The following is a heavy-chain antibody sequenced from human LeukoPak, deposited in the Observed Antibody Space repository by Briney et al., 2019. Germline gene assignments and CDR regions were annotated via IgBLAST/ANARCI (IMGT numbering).Heavy chain of an antibody. Sequence: ASVKVSCKASGYTFTGYYMHWVRQAPGQGLEWMGWINPNSGGTNYAQRFQGRVTMTRDTSISTAYMELTRLRSDDTAVYYCARDNGDYWFDYWGQGTLVTVSS. CDR1: GYTFTGYY. CDR3: ARDNGDYWFDY. CDR2: INPNSGGT. J-gene: IGHJ4*02. D-gene: IGHD4-17*01. V-gene: IGHV1-2*02.